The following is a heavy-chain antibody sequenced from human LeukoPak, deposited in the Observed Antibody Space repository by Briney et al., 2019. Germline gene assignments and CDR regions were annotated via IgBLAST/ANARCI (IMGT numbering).Heavy chain of an antibody. CDR2: INPSGGST. J-gene: IGHJ4*02. D-gene: IGHD6-13*01. Sequence: ASVKVSCKASGYTFTSYYMHRVRQAPGQGLEWMGIINPSGGSTSYAQKFQGRVTMTRDTSTSTVYMELSSLRSEDTAVYYCARLVFGIAASHSFDYWGQGTLVTVSS. CDR1: GYTFTSYY. V-gene: IGHV1-46*03. CDR3: ARLVFGIAASHSFDY.